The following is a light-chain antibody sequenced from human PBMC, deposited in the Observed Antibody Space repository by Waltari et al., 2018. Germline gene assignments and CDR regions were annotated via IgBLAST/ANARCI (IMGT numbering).Light chain of an antibody. J-gene: IGLJ2*01. V-gene: IGLV3-19*01. CDR3: HSRETFSTRL. Sequence: SSNLTQDPSVSVALGQTVRITCQGDSLRSYYARWYQQRPGQAPILVLYGPGNRPSGIPDRFSGSTSGNTASLTITGAQAEDEADYYCHSRETFSTRLFGGGTRLTV. CDR2: GPG. CDR1: SLRSYY.